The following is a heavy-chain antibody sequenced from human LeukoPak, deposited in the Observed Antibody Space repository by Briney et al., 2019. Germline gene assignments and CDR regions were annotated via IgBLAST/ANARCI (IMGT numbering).Heavy chain of an antibody. CDR1: GSTFTRFW. J-gene: IGHJ4*02. V-gene: IGHV3-74*01. CDR3: TRGGEEPFDY. CDR2: INVEGTTT. D-gene: IGHD3-10*01. Sequence: PGGSLRLSCAGSGSTFTRFWMHWVRQAPGKGLVWVSRINVEGTTTTYADSVEGRFTISRDENTLYLQMNHLRVDDTAVYYCTRGGEEPFDYWGQGTLVTVSS.